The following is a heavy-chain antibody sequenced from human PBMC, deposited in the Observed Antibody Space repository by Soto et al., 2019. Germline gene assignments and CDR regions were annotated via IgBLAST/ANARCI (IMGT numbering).Heavy chain of an antibody. CDR1: GFTFTSYD. CDR2: MNPNSGNT. CDR3: ARDGYSSSNFDY. J-gene: IGHJ4*02. Sequence: ASVKVSCKASGFTFTSYDINWVRQATGQGLEWMGWMNPNSGNTGYAQKFQGRVTMTRNTSISTAYMELSSLRSEDTAVYYCARDGYSSSNFDYWGQGTLVTVSS. V-gene: IGHV1-8*01. D-gene: IGHD6-6*01.